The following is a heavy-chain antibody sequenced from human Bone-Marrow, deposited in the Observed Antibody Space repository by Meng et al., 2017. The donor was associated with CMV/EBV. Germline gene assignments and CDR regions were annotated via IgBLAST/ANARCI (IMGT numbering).Heavy chain of an antibody. CDR2: IKQDGSEK. J-gene: IGHJ6*01. CDR1: GFTFSSYW. Sequence: GGSLRLSCAASGFTFSSYWMSWVRQAPGKGLEWVANIKQDGSEKYYVDSVKGRFTISRNNSKNTLYLQMNSLRAEDTAVYYCARDYDFWSGYRIRASYGMDVWGQRTTVAVFS. D-gene: IGHD3-3*01. V-gene: IGHV3-7*01. CDR3: ARDYDFWSGYRIRASYGMDV.